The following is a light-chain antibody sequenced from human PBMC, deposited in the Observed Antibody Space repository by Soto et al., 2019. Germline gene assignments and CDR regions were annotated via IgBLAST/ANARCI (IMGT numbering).Light chain of an antibody. V-gene: IGKV1-6*02. CDR1: QDIRND. J-gene: IGKJ1*01. Sequence: AIQMTQSPSSLSAAVGDRVTITCRASQDIRNDLGWYQQKPGKAPNLLIYAASSLHTGVPSRFSGSGSGSYFTLTISGLQPDDFATYYCLQDYNYPRTFGRGTKVEVK. CDR2: AAS. CDR3: LQDYNYPRT.